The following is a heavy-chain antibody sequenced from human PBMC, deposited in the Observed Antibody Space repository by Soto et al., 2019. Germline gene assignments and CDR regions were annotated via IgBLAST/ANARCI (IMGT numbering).Heavy chain of an antibody. CDR1: GFTFSSYD. CDR3: ARQVPYYGMAV. J-gene: IGHJ6*02. V-gene: IGHV3-13*01. Sequence: EVQLVESGGGLVQPGGSLRLSCAASGFTFSSYDMHWVRQATGKGLEWVSAIGTAGDTYYPGSVKGRFTISRENAKHSLDLQMNSLRAGDTAVYYCARQVPYYGMAVWGQGTTVTVSS. CDR2: IGTAGDT.